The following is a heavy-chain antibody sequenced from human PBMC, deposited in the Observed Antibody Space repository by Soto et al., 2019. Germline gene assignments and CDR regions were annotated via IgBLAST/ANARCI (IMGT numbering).Heavy chain of an antibody. CDR2: ISYDGSNK. CDR1: GFTFSSYG. D-gene: IGHD3-16*02. Sequence: GGSLRLSCAASGFTFSSYGMHWVRQAPGKGLEWVAVISYDGSNKYYADSVKGRFTISRDNSKNTLYLQMNSLRAEDTAVYYCAKDWDVWGSYRYTLIDYWGQGTLVTVSS. V-gene: IGHV3-30*18. J-gene: IGHJ4*02. CDR3: AKDWDVWGSYRYTLIDY.